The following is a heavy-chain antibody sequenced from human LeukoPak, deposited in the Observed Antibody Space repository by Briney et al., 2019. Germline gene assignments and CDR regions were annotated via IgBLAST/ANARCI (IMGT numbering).Heavy chain of an antibody. CDR3: VRDLRYCSSTSCYDPCFDY. CDR1: GFTLSSYW. Sequence: GGSLRLSCAASGFTLSSYWMHWVRQAPGKGLVWVSRLNSDGSSTGYADSVKGRFTISRDNAKNTLYLQMNSLRAEDTAVYYCVRDLRYCSSTSCYDPCFDYWGQGTLVTVSS. CDR2: LNSDGSST. J-gene: IGHJ4*02. V-gene: IGHV3-74*01. D-gene: IGHD2-2*01.